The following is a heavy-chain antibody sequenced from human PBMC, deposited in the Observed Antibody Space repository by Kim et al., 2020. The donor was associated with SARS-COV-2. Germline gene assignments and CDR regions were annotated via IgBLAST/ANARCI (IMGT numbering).Heavy chain of an antibody. CDR3: ARGSPTDY. CDR2: IKHDGSER. J-gene: IGHJ4*02. CDR1: GFTFSSSW. V-gene: IGHV3-7*01. Sequence: GGSLRLSCAASGFTFSSSWMTWVRQGPGKGLQWVATIKHDGSERYYLDSLKGRFTISRDNADNSLYLQISSLTAEDTALYYCARGSPTDYWGQGTLVTVSS. D-gene: IGHD1-26*01.